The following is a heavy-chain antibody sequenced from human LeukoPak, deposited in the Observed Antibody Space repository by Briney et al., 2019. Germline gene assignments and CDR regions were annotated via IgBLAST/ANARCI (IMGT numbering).Heavy chain of an antibody. CDR1: GYTFTGYY. V-gene: IGHV1-2*02. CDR2: INPNSGGT. J-gene: IGHJ4*02. D-gene: IGHD1-26*01. Sequence: ASVKVSCKASGYTFTGYYMHWVRQAPGQGLEWMGWINPNSGGTNYAQKFQGRVTMTRDTSISTAYMELSRLRSDDTAVYYCARTKGGGSGSYYYFDYWGQGTLVTVSS. CDR3: ARTKGGGSGSYYYFDY.